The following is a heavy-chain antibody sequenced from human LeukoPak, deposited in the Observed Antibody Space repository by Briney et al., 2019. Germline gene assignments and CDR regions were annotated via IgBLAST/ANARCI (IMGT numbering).Heavy chain of an antibody. CDR1: GYTFTSYG. J-gene: IGHJ4*02. CDR2: IIPIFGTA. Sequence: SVKVSCTASGYTFTSYGISWVRQAPGQGLEWMGGIIPIFGTANYAQKFQGRVTITADESTSTAYMELSSLRSEDTAVYYCARSSAGGGYSSDFDYWGQGTLVTVPS. CDR3: ARSSAGGGYSSDFDY. V-gene: IGHV1-69*13. D-gene: IGHD5-18*01.